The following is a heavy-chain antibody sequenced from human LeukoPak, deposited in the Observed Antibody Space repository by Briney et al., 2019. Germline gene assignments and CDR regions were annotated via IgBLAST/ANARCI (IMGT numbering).Heavy chain of an antibody. J-gene: IGHJ4*02. V-gene: IGHV1-69*10. CDR3: ARGATRGLFDY. CDR1: GGTFSSYA. Sequence: GASVTVSCKASGGTFSSYAISWVRQAPGQGLEWMGWIIPILGIANYAQKFQGRVTITADKSTSTAYMELSSLRSEDTAVYYCARGATRGLFDYWGQGTLVTVSS. CDR2: IIPILGIA.